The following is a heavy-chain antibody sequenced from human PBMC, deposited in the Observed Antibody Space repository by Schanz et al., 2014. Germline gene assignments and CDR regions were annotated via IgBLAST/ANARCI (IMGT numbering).Heavy chain of an antibody. J-gene: IGHJ3*02. V-gene: IGHV3-7*01. Sequence: DVQLVESGGGLVQPEGSLRLSCATSGFTFSRYWMSWARQAPGRGLEWVANIKQDGNEKYYVDSVKGRFTISRDNAKNSLYLQMNSLRADDTAVYYCARDMLRRYGALEIWGRGTMVTVSS. D-gene: IGHD2-8*01. CDR3: ARDMLRRYGALEI. CDR2: IKQDGNEK. CDR1: GFTFSRYW.